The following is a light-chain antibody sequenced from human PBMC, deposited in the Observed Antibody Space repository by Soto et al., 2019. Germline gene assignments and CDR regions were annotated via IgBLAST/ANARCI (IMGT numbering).Light chain of an antibody. V-gene: IGLV1-51*02. J-gene: IGLJ1*01. CDR2: ENN. CDR3: GTLDSSLSVNYV. Sequence: QSVLTQPPSVSAAPGQKVTISCSGSSSNIGNNYVSWYQQLPGTAPKLLIYENNKRPSGIPDRFSGSKSGTSATLGITGLQTGDEADYYCGTLDSSLSVNYVFGTGTKLTVL. CDR1: SSNIGNNY.